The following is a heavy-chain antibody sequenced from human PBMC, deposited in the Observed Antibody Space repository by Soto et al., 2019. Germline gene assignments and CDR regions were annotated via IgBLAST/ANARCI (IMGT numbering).Heavy chain of an antibody. CDR2: LSDSGDSI. J-gene: IGHJ4*02. CDR1: GFTFSSHA. Sequence: PGGSLRLSSTASGFTFSSHAMAWVRQAPGKGLEWVSGLSDSGDSIYYADSVKGRFTIYRDNSMNTLYLQMNTLRVEDTAVYYCAKVSSSWYAGFFDLWGQGTLVTGSP. V-gene: IGHV3-23*01. D-gene: IGHD6-13*01. CDR3: AKVSSSWYAGFFDL.